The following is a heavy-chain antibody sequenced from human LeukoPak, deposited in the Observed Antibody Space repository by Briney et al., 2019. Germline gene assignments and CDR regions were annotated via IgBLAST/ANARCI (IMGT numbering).Heavy chain of an antibody. D-gene: IGHD3-9*01. CDR2: LNPNSGNT. CDR3: ARRSFDWLLSGWFDP. J-gene: IGHJ5*02. CDR1: GNTFSSYE. V-gene: IGHV1-8*01. Sequence: ASVKVSCKASGNTFSSYEVNCVPQATGHVLHWFEWLNPNSGNTGYAQKFQGRVTMTRNTSISTAYMELSSLRSEDTAVYYCARRSFDWLLSGWFDPWGQGTLVTVSS.